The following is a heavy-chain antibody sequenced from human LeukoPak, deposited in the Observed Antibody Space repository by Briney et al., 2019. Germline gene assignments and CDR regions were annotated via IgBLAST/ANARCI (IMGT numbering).Heavy chain of an antibody. V-gene: IGHV3-23*01. CDR2: IGGSATST. CDR3: AKGCSGSYLDCFDY. J-gene: IGHJ4*02. CDR1: GFTFSNYA. D-gene: IGHD1-26*01. Sequence: GGSLRLSCAASGFTFSNYAMSWVRQAPGKGLEWVSVIGGSATSTYYADSVKGRFTISRDKSKNTLYLQMNSLRAEDTAVYYCAKGCSGSYLDCFDYWGQGTLVTVSS.